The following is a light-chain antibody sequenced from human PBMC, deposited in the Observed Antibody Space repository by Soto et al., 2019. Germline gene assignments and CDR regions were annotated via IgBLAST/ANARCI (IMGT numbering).Light chain of an antibody. J-gene: IGKJ5*01. V-gene: IGKV1-5*01. CDR3: QQYNSYPIT. CDR2: DAS. CDR1: QTISTY. Sequence: DIQMTQSPSSLSASVGDRVTITCRASQTISTYLNWYQQKPGKAPRLLIYDASSLLSGVPSRFSGSGSGTEFTLTISSLQPDDFATYYCQQYNSYPITFGQGTRLEIK.